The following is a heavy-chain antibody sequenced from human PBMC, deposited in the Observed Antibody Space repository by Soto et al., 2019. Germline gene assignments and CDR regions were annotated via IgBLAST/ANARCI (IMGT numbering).Heavy chain of an antibody. J-gene: IGHJ6*02. CDR3: AIYKTAAIPVHAMAF. D-gene: IGHD2-2*01. CDR1: GGSISRGGYY. V-gene: IGHV4-31*03. Sequence: SEKPSLTYTVSGGSISRGGYYWSWIRQHPGKGLEWIGYIYYSGSTYYNPSLKSRVTISVDTSKNQFSLKLSSVTAADTAVYYCAIYKTAAIPVHAMAFRGQGTTVTVSS. CDR2: IYYSGST.